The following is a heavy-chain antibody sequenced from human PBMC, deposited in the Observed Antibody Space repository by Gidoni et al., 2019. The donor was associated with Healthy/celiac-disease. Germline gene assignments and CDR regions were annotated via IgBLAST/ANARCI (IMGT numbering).Heavy chain of an antibody. CDR1: GFTFSNAW. D-gene: IGHD1-20*01. Sequence: EVQLVESGGGLVKPGGSLRLSCAASGFTFSNAWMSWVRQAPGKGLEWVGRIKSKTDGGTTDYAAPVKGRFTISRDDSKNTLYLQMNSLKTEDTAVYYCTAAPKPYNWNGWFDYWGQGTLVTVSS. V-gene: IGHV3-15*01. CDR2: IKSKTDGGTT. J-gene: IGHJ4*02. CDR3: TAAPKPYNWNGWFDY.